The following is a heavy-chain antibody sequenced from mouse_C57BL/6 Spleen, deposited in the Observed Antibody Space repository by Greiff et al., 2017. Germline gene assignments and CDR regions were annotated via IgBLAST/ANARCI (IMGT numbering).Heavy chain of an antibody. J-gene: IGHJ2*01. D-gene: IGHD2-4*01. CDR2: IYPGDGDT. V-gene: IGHV1-80*01. CDR3: ARKDDYAYYFDY. Sequence: QVQLQQSGADLVKPGASVKISCKASGYAFSSYWMNWVKQRPGKGLEWIGQIYPGDGDTNYNGKFKGKATLTADKSSSTAYMQLSSLTSEDSAVYVCARKDDYAYYFDYWGQGTTLTVSS. CDR1: GYAFSSYW.